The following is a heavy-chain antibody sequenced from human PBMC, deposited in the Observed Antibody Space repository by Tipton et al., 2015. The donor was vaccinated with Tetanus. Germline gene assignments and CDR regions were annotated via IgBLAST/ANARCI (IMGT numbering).Heavy chain of an antibody. V-gene: IGHV3-23*01. D-gene: IGHD2-2*01. Sequence: SLRLSCAASGFTFSSYAMSWVRQAPGKGLEWVSAISGSGGSTYYADSVKGRFTISRDNSKNTLYLQMNSLRAEDTALYYCARCGGGKKGYCSRTSCYADYYYCGVDVWRQGTTITVSS. CDR1: GFTFSSYA. J-gene: IGHJ6*02. CDR2: ISGSGGST. CDR3: ARCGGGKKGYCSRTSCYADYYYCGVDV.